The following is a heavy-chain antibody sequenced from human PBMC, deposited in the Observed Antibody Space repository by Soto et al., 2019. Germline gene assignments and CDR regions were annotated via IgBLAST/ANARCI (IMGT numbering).Heavy chain of an antibody. CDR3: ARRLYYDSSGFEGGGMDV. D-gene: IGHD3-22*01. Sequence: SETLSLTCTVSGGSISSSSYYWGWIRQPPGKGLEWIGSIYYSGSTYYNPPLKSRVTISVDTSKNQFSLKLSSVTAADTAVYYCARRLYYDSSGFEGGGMDVWGQGTTVTVSS. J-gene: IGHJ6*02. CDR1: GGSISSSSYY. CDR2: IYYSGST. V-gene: IGHV4-39*01.